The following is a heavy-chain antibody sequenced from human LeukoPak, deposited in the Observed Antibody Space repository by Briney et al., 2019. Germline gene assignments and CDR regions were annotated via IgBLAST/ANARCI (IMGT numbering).Heavy chain of an antibody. Sequence: ASVKVSCKASGYTFTSYYMHWVRQAPGQGLEWMGIINPSGGSTSYAQKFQGRVTITRNTSISTAYMELSSLRSEDTAVYYCARPYGGNSASAFDIWGQGTMVTVSS. CDR3: ARPYGGNSASAFDI. CDR2: INPSGGST. CDR1: GYTFTSYY. D-gene: IGHD4-23*01. V-gene: IGHV1-46*01. J-gene: IGHJ3*02.